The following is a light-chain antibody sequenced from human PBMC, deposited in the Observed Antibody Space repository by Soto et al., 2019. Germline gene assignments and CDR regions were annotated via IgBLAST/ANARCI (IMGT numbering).Light chain of an antibody. J-gene: IGLJ2*01. Sequence: QSVLTQPPSVSGAPGQRVTISCTGSSSNIGAGFDVHWYQQRPGTAPKLLIFGNNNRPSGVPDRFSGSKSGTSASLAITGLQAEDEADYYCSSYAGSHNFDVLFGGGTKLTVL. CDR1: SSNIGAGFD. V-gene: IGLV1-40*01. CDR2: GNN. CDR3: SSYAGSHNFDVL.